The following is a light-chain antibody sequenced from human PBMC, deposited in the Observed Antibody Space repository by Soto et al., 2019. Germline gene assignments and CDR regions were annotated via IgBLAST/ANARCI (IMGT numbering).Light chain of an antibody. CDR1: RSDSSSY. Sequence: EIAMTQSPATLSVSPGERATLSCRASRSDSSSYLAWYQQKPGEAPRLLIYDASNRATGIPARFSGSGSGTDVTLTISSLEPEDFAVYYCQQRSNWPPLTFGPGTKVDIK. CDR3: QQRSNWPPLT. V-gene: IGKV3-11*01. J-gene: IGKJ3*01. CDR2: DAS.